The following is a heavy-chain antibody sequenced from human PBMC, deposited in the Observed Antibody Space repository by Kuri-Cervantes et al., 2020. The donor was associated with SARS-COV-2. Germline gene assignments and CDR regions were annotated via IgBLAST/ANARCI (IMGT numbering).Heavy chain of an antibody. CDR1: AYSISSDYY. CDR3: ARYYYDKGGGV. V-gene: IGHV4-38-2*01. J-gene: IGHJ4*02. D-gene: IGHD3-22*01. CDR2: IYHSGST. Sequence: SETLSLTCAVSAYSISSDYYWGWIRQPPGEGLEWIGNIYHSGSTNYNPSLKSRVTISVDKSKNQFSLKLSSVTAADTAVYYCARYYYDKGGGVWGQGTLVTVSS.